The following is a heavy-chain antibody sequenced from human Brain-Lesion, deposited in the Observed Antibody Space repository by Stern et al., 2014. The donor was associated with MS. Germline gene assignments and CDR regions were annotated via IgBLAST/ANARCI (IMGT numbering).Heavy chain of an antibody. CDR3: TKDSGYFSGLFDS. D-gene: IGHD3-22*01. CDR2: MNWNSGSL. CDR1: GFTFDDFA. V-gene: IGHV3-9*01. Sequence: VQLGQSGGGLVQPGRSLRLSCAASGFTFDDFAMHWVRQAPGKGLEWVSGMNWNSGSLAYADSVKGRFSISRDSAKNSLFLQMNSLRPEDTALYYCTKDSGYFSGLFDSWGQGTLVTVSS. J-gene: IGHJ4*02.